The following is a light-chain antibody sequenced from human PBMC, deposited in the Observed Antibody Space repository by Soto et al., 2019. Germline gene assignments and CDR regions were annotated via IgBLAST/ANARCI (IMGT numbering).Light chain of an antibody. J-gene: IGLJ2*01. CDR2: DVT. Sequence: QSALTQPRSVSGSPGQSVTVSCTGTSRDVGIYNYVSWYQQRPGTALKVMIYDVTKRPSGVPDRFSGSKSANTASLTISGLQADDEADYYCCSYAGNYTLLFGGGTKVTVL. CDR1: SRDVGIYNY. CDR3: CSYAGNYTLL. V-gene: IGLV2-11*01.